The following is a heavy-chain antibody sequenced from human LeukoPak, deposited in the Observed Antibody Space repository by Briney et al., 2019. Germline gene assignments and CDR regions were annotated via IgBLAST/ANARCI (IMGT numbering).Heavy chain of an antibody. Sequence: AGSLRLSCAASGFTFTDYGMLWVRQAPGKGLEWVALISYDGRDKYYADSMKGRFTISRDNSNNTLYLQMNSLRADDTSVYYCAEERRPYSGYAYNLDNWGQGPLVTVSS. J-gene: IGHJ4*02. D-gene: IGHD5-12*01. CDR3: AEERRPYSGYAYNLDN. CDR1: GFTFTDYG. V-gene: IGHV3-30*18. CDR2: ISYDGRDK.